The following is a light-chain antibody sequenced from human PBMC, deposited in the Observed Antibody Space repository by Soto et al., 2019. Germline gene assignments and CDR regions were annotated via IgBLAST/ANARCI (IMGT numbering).Light chain of an antibody. CDR1: SSDVGSYKL. CDR3: CSYAGSYV. Sequence: QSALTQPASVSGSPGQSITISCTGTSSDVGSYKLVTWYQQHPGKAPKLMIYEGSKRRSGVSNRFSGSKSGNTASLTISGLQAEDEADYYCCSYAGSYVFGTGTKLTVL. CDR2: EGS. V-gene: IGLV2-23*01. J-gene: IGLJ1*01.